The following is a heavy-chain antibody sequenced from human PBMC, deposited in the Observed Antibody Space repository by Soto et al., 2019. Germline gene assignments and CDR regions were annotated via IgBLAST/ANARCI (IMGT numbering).Heavy chain of an antibody. D-gene: IGHD3-16*01. V-gene: IGHV4-4*07. CDR2: ISTSGNT. CDR3: ASGGGVPALGDP. Sequence: QVQLEESGPGLVKPSETLSLICSVSGVSMRNSYWTWIRQSAGKGLEWIGRISTSGNTNYNPSLNSRLTMSVDTAKNQVTLKLTSVTAADTAVYYCASGGGVPALGDPWGQGTLVTVSS. J-gene: IGHJ5*02. CDR1: GVSMRNSY.